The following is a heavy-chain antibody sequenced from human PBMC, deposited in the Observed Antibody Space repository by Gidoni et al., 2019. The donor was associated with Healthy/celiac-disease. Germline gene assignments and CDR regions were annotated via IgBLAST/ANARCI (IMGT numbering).Heavy chain of an antibody. Sequence: EVQLVESGGGLVKPGGSLRLSCAAPGFTFSSYSMTWVRQAPGKGLEWVSSISSSSSYIYYADSVKGRFTISRDNAKNSLYLQMNSLRAEDTAVYYCARFMDRRDYWGQGTLVTVSS. J-gene: IGHJ4*02. D-gene: IGHD3-10*01. CDR1: GFTFSSYS. CDR2: ISSSSSYI. CDR3: ARFMDRRDY. V-gene: IGHV3-21*01.